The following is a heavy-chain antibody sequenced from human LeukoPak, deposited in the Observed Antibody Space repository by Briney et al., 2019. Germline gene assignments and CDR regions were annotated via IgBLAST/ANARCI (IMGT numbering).Heavy chain of an antibody. V-gene: IGHV3-30*03. CDR2: VSYDGSEK. D-gene: IGHD2-15*01. CDR1: GFTFSSYG. Sequence: PGGSLRLSCAASGFTFSSYGIHWVRQAPGKGLEWVAVVSYDGSEKYYADSVKGRLTISRDNSKNTLYLQMNSLRAEDTAVYYCARDGGYCSGGSCHDTFDLWGQGTMVTVSS. J-gene: IGHJ3*01. CDR3: ARDGGYCSGGSCHDTFDL.